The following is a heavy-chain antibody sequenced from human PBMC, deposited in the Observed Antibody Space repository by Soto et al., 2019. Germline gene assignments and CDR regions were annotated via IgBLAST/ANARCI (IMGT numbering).Heavy chain of an antibody. D-gene: IGHD3-22*01. J-gene: IGHJ5*02. Sequence: QVQLVQSGAEVKKPGTSMKVSWKASGGTFSIYAISWVRQAPGQGLEWMGGIIPIFGTANYAQKFQGRVTITADESTSTAYMELSSLRSEDTTVYYCAVPPYVPAIVVAPWGQGTLVTVSS. CDR2: IIPIFGTA. V-gene: IGHV1-69*01. CDR1: GGTFSIYA. CDR3: AVPPYVPAIVVAP.